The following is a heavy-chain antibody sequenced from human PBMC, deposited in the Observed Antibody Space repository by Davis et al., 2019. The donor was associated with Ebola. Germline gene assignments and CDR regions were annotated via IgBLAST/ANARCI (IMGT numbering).Heavy chain of an antibody. CDR2: ISYDGSNK. Sequence: PGGSLRLSCAASGFTFSSYGMHWVRQAPGKGLEWVAVISYDGSNKYYADSVKGRFTISRDNSKNTLYLQMNSLRAEDTAVYYCAKDPFNIGSITMVRGIIWGQGTLVTVSS. J-gene: IGHJ4*02. CDR3: AKDPFNIGSITMVRGII. D-gene: IGHD3-10*01. CDR1: GFTFSSYG. V-gene: IGHV3-30*18.